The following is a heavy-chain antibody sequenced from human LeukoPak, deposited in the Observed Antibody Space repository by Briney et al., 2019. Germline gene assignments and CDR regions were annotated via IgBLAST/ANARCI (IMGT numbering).Heavy chain of an antibody. D-gene: IGHD3-10*01. CDR2: ISYDGSNK. CDR1: GFTFSSYA. V-gene: IGHV3-30-3*01. J-gene: IGHJ4*02. CDR3: AKEVRYIRY. Sequence: GGSLRLSCAASGFTFSSYAMHWVRQAPGKGLEWVAVISYDGSNKYYADSVKGRFTISRDNSKNTLYLQMNSLRAEDTAVYYCAKEVRYIRYWGQGTLVTVSS.